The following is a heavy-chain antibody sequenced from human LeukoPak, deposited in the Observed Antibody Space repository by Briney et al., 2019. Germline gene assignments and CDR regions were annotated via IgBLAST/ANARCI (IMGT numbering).Heavy chain of an antibody. J-gene: IGHJ3*02. V-gene: IGHV3-48*03. CDR1: GFTFNIYE. CDR3: ARSKTQDVDAFDI. Sequence: TGGSLRLSCAASGFTFNIYEMNWVRQAPGKGLEWVSYISSSGSTIYYADSVKGRFTISRDNARDSLYLQMNSLRVEDTAVYYCARSKTQDVDAFDIWGQGTMVTVSS. CDR2: ISSSGSTI.